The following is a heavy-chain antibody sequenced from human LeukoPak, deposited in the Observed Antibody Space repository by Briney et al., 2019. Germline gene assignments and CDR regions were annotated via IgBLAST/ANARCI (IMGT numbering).Heavy chain of an antibody. D-gene: IGHD5-18*01. J-gene: IGHJ4*02. V-gene: IGHV3-30-3*01. Sequence: GGSLRLSCAASGFTFSSYAMHWVRQAPGKGLEWVAVISCDGSNKYYADSVKGRFTISRDNSKNTLYLQMNSLRAEDTAVYYCARDQGWIQLWLLLEGSSMGIDYWGQGTLVTVSS. CDR3: ARDQGWIQLWLLLEGSSMGIDY. CDR2: ISCDGSNK. CDR1: GFTFSSYA.